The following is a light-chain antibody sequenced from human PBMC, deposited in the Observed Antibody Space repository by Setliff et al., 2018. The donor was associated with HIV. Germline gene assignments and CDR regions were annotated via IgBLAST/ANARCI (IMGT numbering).Light chain of an antibody. CDR3: QAWDSSTAFYV. Sequence: SYELTQPPSVSVSPGQTANITCSGDKLGDKYACWYQQKPGQSPVLVIYQDSKRPLGIPDRFSGSNSGNTATLTIRGTQAMDEADYYCQAWDSSTAFYVFGTGT. CDR1: KLGDKY. V-gene: IGLV3-1*01. CDR2: QDS. J-gene: IGLJ1*01.